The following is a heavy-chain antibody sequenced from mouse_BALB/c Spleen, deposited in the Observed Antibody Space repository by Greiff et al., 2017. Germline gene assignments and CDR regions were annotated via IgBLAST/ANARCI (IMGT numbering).Heavy chain of an antibody. CDR1: GFTFSSYA. Sequence: EVHLVESGGGLVKPGGSLKLSCAASGFTFSSYAMSWVRQSPEKRLEWVAEISSGGSYTYYPDTVTGRFTISRDNAKNTLYLEMSSLRSEDTAMYYCARGEYGNYNAMDYWGQGTSVTVSS. D-gene: IGHD2-10*02. CDR2: ISSGGSYT. V-gene: IGHV5-9-4*01. CDR3: ARGEYGNYNAMDY. J-gene: IGHJ4*01.